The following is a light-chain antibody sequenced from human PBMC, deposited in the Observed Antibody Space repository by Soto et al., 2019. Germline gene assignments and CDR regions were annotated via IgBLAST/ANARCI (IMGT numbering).Light chain of an antibody. CDR3: QSYDSSLSGYV. J-gene: IGLJ1*01. Sequence: SFLTQPPSVSGAPGQRVTISCTGSSSNIGAVYDVHWYQQLPGTAPKLLIYVNRNRPSGVPDRFSGSKSGTSASLAITGLQAEDEADYYCQSYDSSLSGYVFGTGTKVTVL. CDR1: SSNIGAVYD. V-gene: IGLV1-40*01. CDR2: VNR.